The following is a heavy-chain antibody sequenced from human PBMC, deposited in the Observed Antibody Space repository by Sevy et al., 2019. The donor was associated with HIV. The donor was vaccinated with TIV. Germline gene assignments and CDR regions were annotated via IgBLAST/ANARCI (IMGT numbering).Heavy chain of an antibody. D-gene: IGHD6-13*01. CDR3: ARDEDSSSWSAYEAFDI. V-gene: IGHV3-30-3*01. Sequence: GGSLRLSCAASGFTFSSYAMHWVRQAPGKGLEWVAVISYDGSNKYYAVSVKGRFTISRDNSKNTLYLQMNSLRAEDTAVYYCARDEDSSSWSAYEAFDIWGQGTMVTVSS. J-gene: IGHJ3*02. CDR2: ISYDGSNK. CDR1: GFTFSSYA.